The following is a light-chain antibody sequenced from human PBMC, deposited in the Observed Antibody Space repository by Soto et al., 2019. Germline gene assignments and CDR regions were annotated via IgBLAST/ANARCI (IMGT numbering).Light chain of an antibody. CDR1: SSNIGSNA. J-gene: IGLJ2*01. V-gene: IGLV1-44*01. CDR2: SNY. CDR3: AACEDSLNGVV. Sequence: QSVLTQPPSASGTPGQRVNMSCSGGSSNIGSNAVNWYQHLPGTAPKLLIYSNYLRPSGVPDRFSASKSGTSASLAISGLQSEDEADYYCAACEDSLNGVVFGGGTKLTVL.